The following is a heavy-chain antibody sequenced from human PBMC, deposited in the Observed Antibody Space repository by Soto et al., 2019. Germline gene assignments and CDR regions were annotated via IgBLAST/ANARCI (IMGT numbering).Heavy chain of an antibody. Sequence: GESLKISCKGSGYSFTSYWIGWVRQMPGKGLEWMGIIYPGGSDTRYSPSFQGQVTISADKSISTAYLQWSSLKASDTAMYYCAAPSDRSSTSCPSRRSSYYYYGMDVWGQGTTVTVSS. CDR3: AAPSDRSSTSCPSRRSSYYYYGMDV. D-gene: IGHD2-2*01. J-gene: IGHJ6*02. CDR1: GYSFTSYW. V-gene: IGHV5-51*01. CDR2: IYPGGSDT.